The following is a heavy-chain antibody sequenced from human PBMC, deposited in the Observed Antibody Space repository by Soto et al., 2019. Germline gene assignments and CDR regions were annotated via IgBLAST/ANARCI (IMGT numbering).Heavy chain of an antibody. CDR1: GGSISSGDYY. V-gene: IGHV4-30-4*01. Sequence: ASETLSLTCTVSGGSISSGDYYWSWIRQPPGKGLEWIGYIYYSGSTYYNPSLKSRVTISVDTSKNQFSLKLSSVTAADTAVYYCARDTAMVSFDYWGQGTLVTVSS. CDR3: ARDTAMVSFDY. CDR2: IYYSGST. J-gene: IGHJ4*02. D-gene: IGHD5-18*01.